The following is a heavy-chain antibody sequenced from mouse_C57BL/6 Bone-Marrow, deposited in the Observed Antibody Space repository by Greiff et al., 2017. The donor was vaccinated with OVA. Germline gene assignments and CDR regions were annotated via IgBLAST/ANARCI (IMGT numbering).Heavy chain of an antibody. D-gene: IGHD1-1*01. CDR1: GFTFTNYY. CDR2: IRNKPNGSTT. Sequence: VQLVESGGGLVQPGDSLSLSCAASGFTFTNYYMSWVRQPPGKALEWLAFIRNKPNGSTTEYSASVKGRFTISSDNSQSILYLQMNALRAEDSATYYGARYKGRVAVDYFDYWGQGTALTVSS. J-gene: IGHJ2*01. V-gene: IGHV7-3*01. CDR3: ARYKGRVAVDYFDY.